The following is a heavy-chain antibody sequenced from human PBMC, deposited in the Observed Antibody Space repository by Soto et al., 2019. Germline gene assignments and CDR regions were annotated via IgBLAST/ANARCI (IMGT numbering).Heavy chain of an antibody. CDR1: GYTFTSYY. CDR2: INPSGGST. J-gene: IGHJ6*02. Sequence: ASVKVSGKASGYTFTSYYMHWVRQAPGQGLEWMGIINPSGGSTSYAQKFQGRVTMTRDTSTSTVYMELSSLRSEDTAVYYCARADCSSTSCYFANYYYYGMDVWGQGTTVTVSS. V-gene: IGHV1-46*01. D-gene: IGHD2-2*01. CDR3: ARADCSSTSCYFANYYYYGMDV.